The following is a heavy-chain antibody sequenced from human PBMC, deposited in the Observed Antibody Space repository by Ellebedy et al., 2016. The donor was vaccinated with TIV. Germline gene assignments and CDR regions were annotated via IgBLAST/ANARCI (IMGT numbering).Heavy chain of an antibody. Sequence: AASVKVSCKASGYTFTSYGISWVRQAPGQGLEWMGWISAYNGNTNYAQKLQGRVTMTTDTSATTAYMELSSLKSEDTAVFYCARGGVDYAPYVYFDNWGQGTLFTVSS. CDR2: ISAYNGNT. CDR1: GYTFTSYG. V-gene: IGHV1-18*01. CDR3: ARGGVDYAPYVYFDN. D-gene: IGHD4-17*01. J-gene: IGHJ4*02.